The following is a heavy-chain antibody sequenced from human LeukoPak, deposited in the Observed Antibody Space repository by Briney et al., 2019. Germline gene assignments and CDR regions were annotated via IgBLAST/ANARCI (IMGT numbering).Heavy chain of an antibody. J-gene: IGHJ6*03. D-gene: IGHD2-2*01. CDR1: GGSISSSSYY. CDR2: IYYSGST. CDR3: ARCPYCSSTSCRYYYYNMDV. V-gene: IGHV4-39*07. Sequence: SETLSLTCTVSGGSISSSSYYWGWIRQPPGKGLEWIGRIYYSGSTYYNPSLKSRVTRSVDTSKNQFSLKLSSVTAADTAVYYCARCPYCSSTSCRYYYYNMDVWGKGTTVIISS.